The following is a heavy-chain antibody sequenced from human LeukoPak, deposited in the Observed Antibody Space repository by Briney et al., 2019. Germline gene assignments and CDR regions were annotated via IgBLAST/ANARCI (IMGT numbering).Heavy chain of an antibody. D-gene: IGHD3-3*01. V-gene: IGHV4-31*03. CDR1: GGSISSGGYY. CDR3: ARGGPTYDFWSGYSPFDY. Sequence: SETLSLTCTVSGGSISSGGYYWSWFRQHPGKGLEWIGYIYYSGSTYYNPSLKSRVTISVDTSKDQFSLKLSSVTAADTAVYYCARGGPTYDFWSGYSPFDYWGQGTLVTVSS. J-gene: IGHJ4*02. CDR2: IYYSGST.